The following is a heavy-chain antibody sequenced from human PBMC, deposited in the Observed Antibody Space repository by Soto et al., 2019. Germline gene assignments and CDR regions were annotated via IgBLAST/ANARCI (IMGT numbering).Heavy chain of an antibody. CDR1: GFTCSNYD. CDR2: FSGRGGTT. V-gene: IGHV3-23*01. J-gene: IGHJ4*02. CDR3: ARNPSSPDY. Sequence: XGSLTLCCAASGFTCSNYDMTWVRQAPGKGLEWVSSFSGRGGTTYYADSVKGRFTISRDNSNNTLYLQMNSLRADDTAVYYCARNPSSPDYWGQGTLVTVSS. D-gene: IGHD6-13*01.